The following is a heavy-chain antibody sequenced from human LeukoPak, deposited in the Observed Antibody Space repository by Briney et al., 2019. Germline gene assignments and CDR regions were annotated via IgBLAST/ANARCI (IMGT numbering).Heavy chain of an antibody. CDR3: ASPGLYSSSNCTLYRRLLRRAGRVAVSAAST. CDR2: IDQIGRT. Sequence: SQTLSPTRAVYGGAPRGYSTSWIRQSPGKGLEWIGEIDQIGRTKYNPSLKSRVSLSVDPFKNQFSIKLNSVTGADSAVYYCASPGLYSSSNCTLYRRLLRRAGRVAVSAASTRGQ. CDR1: GGAPRGYS. D-gene: IGHD2-2*01. J-gene: IGHJ3*01. V-gene: IGHV4-34*01.